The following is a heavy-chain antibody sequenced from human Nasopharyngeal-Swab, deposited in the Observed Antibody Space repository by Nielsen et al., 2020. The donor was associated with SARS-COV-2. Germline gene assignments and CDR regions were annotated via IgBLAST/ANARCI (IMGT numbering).Heavy chain of an antibody. Sequence: GSLRLSCAVYGGSFSNYYWSWIRQPPGKGLEWIGEVNHSGSTNYNPSLETRITISVDTSKNQFSLKLSSVTAADTAVYYCARVASITIFGVVDYWGQGTLVTVSS. V-gene: IGHV4-34*01. CDR3: ARVASITIFGVVDY. CDR1: GGSFSNYY. J-gene: IGHJ4*02. CDR2: VNHSGST. D-gene: IGHD3-3*01.